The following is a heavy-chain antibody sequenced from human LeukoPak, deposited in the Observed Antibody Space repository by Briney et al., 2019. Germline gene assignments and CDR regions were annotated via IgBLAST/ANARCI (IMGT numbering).Heavy chain of an antibody. Sequence: GGSLRLSCAASGFTFSSHGMHWVRQAPGKGLVWFSRINSDGSSTTYADSVKGRFTISRDNAKNTLYLQMNSLRAEDTAVYYCAREWSGFGELPDYWGQGTLVTVSS. J-gene: IGHJ4*02. CDR3: AREWSGFGELPDY. D-gene: IGHD3-10*01. CDR2: INSDGSST. CDR1: GFTFSSHG. V-gene: IGHV3-74*01.